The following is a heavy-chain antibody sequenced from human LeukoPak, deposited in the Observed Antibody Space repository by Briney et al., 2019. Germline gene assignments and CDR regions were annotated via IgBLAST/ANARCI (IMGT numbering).Heavy chain of an antibody. CDR1: GYTFTSYG. D-gene: IGHD2-2*01. Sequence: ASVRVSCKASGYTFTSYGISWVRQAPGQGLEWMGWISAYNGNTNYAQKLQGRVTMTTDTSTSTAYMELRSLRSDDTAVYYCASSRGYCSSTSCQHDYWGQGTLVTVSS. J-gene: IGHJ4*02. V-gene: IGHV1-18*01. CDR3: ASSRGYCSSTSCQHDY. CDR2: ISAYNGNT.